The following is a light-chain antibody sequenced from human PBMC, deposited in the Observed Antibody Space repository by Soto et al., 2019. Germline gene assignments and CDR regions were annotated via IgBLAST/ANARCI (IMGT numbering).Light chain of an antibody. CDR2: EVS. J-gene: IGLJ2*01. CDR3: SSYTTNKTLL. CDR1: SSDVGSSNF. Sequence: QSALTQPASVSGSPGQSITISCTGTSSDVGSSNFVSWYQQHPGKAPKLIFYEVSNRPPGPSDRFSGSKSGTTASLTISGLQAEDEADYCCSSYTTNKTLLFGGGTKLTVL. V-gene: IGLV2-14*01.